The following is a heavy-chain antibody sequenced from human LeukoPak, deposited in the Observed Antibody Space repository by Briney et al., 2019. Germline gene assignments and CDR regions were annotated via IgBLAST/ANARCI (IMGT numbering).Heavy chain of an antibody. CDR2: ISYDGSNK. Sequence: PGGSLRLSCAASGFTFSSYGMHWVRQAPGKGLEWVAVISYDGSNKYYADSVKGRFTISRDNSKNTLYLQMNSLRAEDTAVYYCARGRGIYDSSGTHLDYWGQGTLVTVSS. D-gene: IGHD3-22*01. CDR3: ARGRGIYDSSGTHLDY. J-gene: IGHJ4*02. V-gene: IGHV3-30*03. CDR1: GFTFSSYG.